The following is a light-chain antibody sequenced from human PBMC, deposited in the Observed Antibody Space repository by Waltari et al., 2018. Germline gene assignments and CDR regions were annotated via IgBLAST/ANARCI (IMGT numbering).Light chain of an antibody. J-gene: IGLJ2*01. CDR2: DVT. CDR1: TKDVDGQKC. CDR3: CTCTSSSSYV. Sequence: QSALTQPASVSGSPGQSITISCSGLTKDVDGQKCVSWYQHHPGKAPKLIIYDVTNRPSGVTNRFSGSKSGNTASLSISGLRAEDEAVYHCCTCTSSSSYVFGGGTKVTVL. V-gene: IGLV2-14*03.